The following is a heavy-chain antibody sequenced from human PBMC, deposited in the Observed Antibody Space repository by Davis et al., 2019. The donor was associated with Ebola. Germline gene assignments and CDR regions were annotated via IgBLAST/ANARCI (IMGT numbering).Heavy chain of an antibody. CDR2: TYYSGST. CDR3: ARGSAYYYGSGSYRGYGMDV. CDR1: GGSISSYY. D-gene: IGHD3-10*01. J-gene: IGHJ6*02. Sequence: MPSETLSLTCTVSGGSISSYYWSWIRQPPGKGLEWIGYTYYSGSTNYNPSLKSRVTISVDTSKNQFSLKLSSVTAADTAVYYCARGSAYYYGSGSYRGYGMDVWGQGTTVTVSS. V-gene: IGHV4-59*01.